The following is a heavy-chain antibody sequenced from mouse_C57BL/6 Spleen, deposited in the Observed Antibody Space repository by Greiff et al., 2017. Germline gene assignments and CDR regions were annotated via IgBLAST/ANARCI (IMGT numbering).Heavy chain of an antibody. CDR2: IHPSDSDT. Sequence: VQLQQPGAELVKPGASVKVSCKASGYTFTSYWMHWVKQRPGQGLEWIGRIHPSDSDTNYNQKFKGKATLTVDKSSSTAYMQLSSLTSEDSAVYYCAMAPYDYVWYFDVWGTGTTVTVSA. J-gene: IGHJ1*03. CDR3: AMAPYDYVWYFDV. CDR1: GYTFTSYW. D-gene: IGHD2-4*01. V-gene: IGHV1-74*01.